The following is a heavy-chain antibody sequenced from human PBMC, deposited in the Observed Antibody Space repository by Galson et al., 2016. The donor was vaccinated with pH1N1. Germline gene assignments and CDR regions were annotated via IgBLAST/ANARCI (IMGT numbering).Heavy chain of an antibody. D-gene: IGHD1-26*01. CDR2: IYWDDDK. Sequence: PALVKPSQTLTLTCTFSGFSLRTSGVGVGWIRQPPGKALESLALIYWDDDKLYRPYRKSRLTITKDTSKNQMVLTMTSMDPVDTATYYCAHNTEGELGAYFDYWGQGTLVTVSS. V-gene: IGHV2-5*02. CDR3: AHNTEGELGAYFDY. J-gene: IGHJ4*02. CDR1: GFSLRTSGVG.